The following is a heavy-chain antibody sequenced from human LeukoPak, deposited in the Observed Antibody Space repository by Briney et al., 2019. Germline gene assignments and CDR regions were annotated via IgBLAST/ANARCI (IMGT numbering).Heavy chain of an antibody. V-gene: IGHV4-39*01. CDR2: IYYSGST. CDR3: ARHHDFWSGYHNYYYGMDV. Sequence: SETLSLTCTVSGGSISSYYWSWIRQPPGKGLGWIGNIYYSGSTYYNPSRRSRVTISVDTSKDQFSLKLSSVTAADTAVYYCARHHDFWSGYHNYYYGMDVWGQGTTVTVSS. J-gene: IGHJ6*02. D-gene: IGHD3-3*01. CDR1: GGSISSYY.